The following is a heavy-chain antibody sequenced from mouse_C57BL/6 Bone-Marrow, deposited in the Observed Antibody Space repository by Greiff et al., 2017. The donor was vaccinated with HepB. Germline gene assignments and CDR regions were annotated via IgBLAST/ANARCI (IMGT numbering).Heavy chain of an antibody. CDR1: GYTFTSYW. CDR3: ARNFITTVAYFDY. CDR2: IDPSDSYT. Sequence: QVQLQQPGAELVMPGASVKLSCKASGYTFTSYWMHWVKQRPGQGLEWIGEIDPSDSYTNYNQKFKGKSTLTVDKSSSTAYMQLSSLTSEDTAIYYCARNFITTVAYFDYWGQGTTLTVSS. J-gene: IGHJ2*01. D-gene: IGHD1-1*01. V-gene: IGHV1-69*01.